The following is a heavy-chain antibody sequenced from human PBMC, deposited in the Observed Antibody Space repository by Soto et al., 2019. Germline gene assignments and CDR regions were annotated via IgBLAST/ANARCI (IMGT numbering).Heavy chain of an antibody. CDR1: GFTFSSYG. CDR2: ISYDGSNK. J-gene: IGHJ6*03. Sequence: GGSLRLSCAASGFTFSSYGMHWVRQAPGKGLEWVAVISYDGSNKYYADSVKGRFTISRDNSKNTLYLQMNSLRAEDTAVYYCAKGSGHTSRYYYYMDVWGKGTTVTVSS. CDR3: AKGSGHTSRYYYYMDV. V-gene: IGHV3-30*18. D-gene: IGHD3-3*01.